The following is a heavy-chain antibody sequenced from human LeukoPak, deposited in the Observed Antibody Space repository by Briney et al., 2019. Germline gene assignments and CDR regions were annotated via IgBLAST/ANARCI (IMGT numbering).Heavy chain of an antibody. CDR1: GGSFSGYY. CDR3: ARGVVPAAISKGPFDP. D-gene: IGHD2-2*01. J-gene: IGHJ5*02. V-gene: IGHV4-34*09. CDR2: INHSGST. Sequence: SETLSLTCAVYGGSFSGYYWSWIRQPPGKGLEWIGEINHSGSTNYNPSLKSRVTISVDTSKNQFSLKLSSMTAADTAVYYCARGVVPAAISKGPFDPWGQGTLVTVSS.